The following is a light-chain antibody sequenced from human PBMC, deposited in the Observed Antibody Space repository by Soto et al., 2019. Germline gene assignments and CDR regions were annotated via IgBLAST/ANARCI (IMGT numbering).Light chain of an antibody. CDR3: SSYTGSSTLV. CDR2: DVP. Sequence: QSVLTQPASVSGSPGQSITISCTGTSSDVGGYKYVSWYQQHPGKAPKLMIYDVPNRPSVVSNRFSGTKTGNTASLTISGLQADDEADYYCSSYTGSSTLVYGGGTKMTIL. J-gene: IGLJ2*01. V-gene: IGLV2-14*03. CDR1: SSDVGGYKY.